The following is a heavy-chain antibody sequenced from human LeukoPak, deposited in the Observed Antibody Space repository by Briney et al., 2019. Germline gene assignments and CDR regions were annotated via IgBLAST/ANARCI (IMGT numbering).Heavy chain of an antibody. J-gene: IGHJ4*02. V-gene: IGHV6-1*01. D-gene: IGHD1-1*01. Sequence: SQTLSLTCAISGDSVSSNSAAWHWIRQSPSRGLEWLGRTYYRSKWYNDYAVSVKSRITINPATSKNQFALQLNSVTPEDTAVYYCARGRGGWNVFDYWGQGTLVTVSS. CDR2: TYYRSKWYN. CDR3: ARGRGGWNVFDY. CDR1: GDSVSSNSAA.